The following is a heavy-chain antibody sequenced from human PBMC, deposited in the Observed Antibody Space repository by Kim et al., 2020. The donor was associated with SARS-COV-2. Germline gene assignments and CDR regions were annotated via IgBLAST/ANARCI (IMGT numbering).Heavy chain of an antibody. CDR1: GFTFRSYA. J-gene: IGHJ6*02. CDR3: AKYCYISGSRNGMDV. Sequence: GGSLRLSCAASGFTFRSYAMSWVRQAPGKGLEWVSTIYSGGAHTFYADSVKGRFTISRDDSKDTLHLHVNSLRAEDTAVYFCAKYCYISGSRNGMDVWGQGTTVTVSS. CDR2: IYSGGAHT. V-gene: IGHV3-23*01. D-gene: IGHD3-10*01.